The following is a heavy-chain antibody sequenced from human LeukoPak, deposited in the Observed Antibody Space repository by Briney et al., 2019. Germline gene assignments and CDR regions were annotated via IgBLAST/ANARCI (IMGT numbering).Heavy chain of an antibody. J-gene: IGHJ4*02. CDR3: ARDTAAAIPFDY. D-gene: IGHD2-2*01. V-gene: IGHV1-69*10. CDR2: IIPILGIA. Sequence: SVKVSCKASGGTFSSYAISWVRRAPGQGLEWMGGIIPILGIANYAQKFQGRVTITADKSTSTAYMELSSLRSEDTAVYYCARDTAAAIPFDYWGQGTLVTVSS. CDR1: GGTFSSYA.